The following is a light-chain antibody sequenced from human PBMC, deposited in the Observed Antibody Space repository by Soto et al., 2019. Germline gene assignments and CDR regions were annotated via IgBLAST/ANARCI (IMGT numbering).Light chain of an antibody. Sequence: EIVLTQSPGTLSLSPGERATLSCRASESVSRLFLAWYQQKPGQAPRLLLYGTSSRATGIPDRFSGSGSGTDFTLTISRLEPDDFAVYYCQQYGTSPRTFGQGTRV. V-gene: IGKV3-20*01. CDR1: ESVSRLF. CDR2: GTS. J-gene: IGKJ1*01. CDR3: QQYGTSPRT.